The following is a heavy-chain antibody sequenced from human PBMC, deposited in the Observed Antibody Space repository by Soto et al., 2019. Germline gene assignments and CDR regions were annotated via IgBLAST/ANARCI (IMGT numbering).Heavy chain of an antibody. Sequence: LRLSCAASGFTFSSYVMHWVRQAPVKGLEWVAVISYDGSNKYYADSVKGRFTISRDNSKNTLYLQMNSLRAEDTAVYYCAKDRGVVVPAAIPYYYGMDVWGQGTTVTVSS. V-gene: IGHV3-30*18. J-gene: IGHJ6*02. CDR1: GFTFSSYV. D-gene: IGHD2-2*02. CDR2: ISYDGSNK. CDR3: AKDRGVVVPAAIPYYYGMDV.